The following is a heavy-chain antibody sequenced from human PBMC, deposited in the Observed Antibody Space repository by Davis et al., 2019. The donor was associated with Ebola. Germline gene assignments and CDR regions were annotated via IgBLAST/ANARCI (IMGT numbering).Heavy chain of an antibody. Sequence: PGGSLRLSCAASGFTFSSYAMHWVRQAPGKGLEWVAVISYDGSNKYYADSVKGRFTISRDNSKNTLYLQMNSLRAEDTAVYYCARGVTKNSSGIDYWGQGTLVTVSS. CDR1: GFTFSSYA. CDR3: ARGVTKNSSGIDY. V-gene: IGHV3-30*04. J-gene: IGHJ4*01. CDR2: ISYDGSNK. D-gene: IGHD2-8*01.